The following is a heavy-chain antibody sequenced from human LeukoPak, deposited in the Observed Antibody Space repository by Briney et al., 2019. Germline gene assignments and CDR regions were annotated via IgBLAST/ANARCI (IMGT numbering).Heavy chain of an antibody. V-gene: IGHV3-33*08. Sequence: GGSLRLSCAASGFTFSSYGMHWVRQAPGKGLEWVAVIWYDGSNKYYADSVKGRFTISRDNSKNTLYLQMNSLRAKDTAVYYCARDRFWSGPYNWFDPWGQGTLVTVSS. J-gene: IGHJ5*02. D-gene: IGHD3-3*01. CDR1: GFTFSSYG. CDR2: IWYDGSNK. CDR3: ARDRFWSGPYNWFDP.